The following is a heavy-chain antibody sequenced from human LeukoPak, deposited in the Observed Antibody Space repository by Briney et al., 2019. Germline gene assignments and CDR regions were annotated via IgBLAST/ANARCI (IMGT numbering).Heavy chain of an antibody. J-gene: IGHJ4*02. CDR1: GGSFSGYY. V-gene: IGHV4-34*01. CDR3: ARGSNDYVWGSYRYLALYYFDY. D-gene: IGHD3-16*02. Sequence: PSETLSLTCAVYGGSFSGYYWSWIRQPPGKGLGWIGEINHSGSTNYNPSLKSRVTISVDTSKNQFSLKLSSVTAADTAVYYCARGSNDYVWGSYRYLALYYFDYWGQGTLVTVSS. CDR2: INHSGST.